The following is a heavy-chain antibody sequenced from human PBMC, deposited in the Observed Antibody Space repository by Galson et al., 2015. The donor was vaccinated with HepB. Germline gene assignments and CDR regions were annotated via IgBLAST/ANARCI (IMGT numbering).Heavy chain of an antibody. CDR2: ISPYNGDT. J-gene: IGHJ4*02. V-gene: IGHV1-18*01. CDR3: ASEGPRGGYNGY. CDR1: GYNFRDFE. Sequence: SVKVSCKASGYNFRDFEINWVRQAPGQGLEWMGRISPYNGDTTYAHSLQGRLTLTTYTSTTTAYMELRSLRSDDTAVYYCASEGPRGGYNGYWSQGTLVTVSS. D-gene: IGHD5-24*01.